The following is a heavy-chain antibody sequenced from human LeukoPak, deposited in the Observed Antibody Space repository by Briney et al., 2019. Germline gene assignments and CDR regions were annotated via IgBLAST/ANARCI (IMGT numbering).Heavy chain of an antibody. CDR3: ARVYYYDSSGYYYPS. CDR1: GFTFSSYW. CDR2: INTDGSST. Sequence: GGSLRLSCAASGFTFSSYWMHWVRQAPGKGLVWVSRINTDGSSTSYADSVKGRFTISRDNAKNTLYLQMNSLRAEDTAVYYCARVYYYDSSGYYYPSWGQGTLVTVSS. J-gene: IGHJ4*02. V-gene: IGHV3-74*01. D-gene: IGHD3-22*01.